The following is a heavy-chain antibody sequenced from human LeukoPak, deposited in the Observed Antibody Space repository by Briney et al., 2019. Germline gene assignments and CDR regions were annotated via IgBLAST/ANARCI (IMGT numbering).Heavy chain of an antibody. CDR1: GGTINTNEYY. CDR2: IYYGGAT. D-gene: IGHD4-23*01. Sequence: PSETLSLNCTVSGGTINTNEYYWAWIRQPPGKGLEWIGSIYYGGATYTVPSLKSRIGLSVDSSENRFSLKLTSVTVADTALYYCARHLINRFQLNSPKALDAFDIWGQGTMVSVSS. CDR3: ARHLINRFQLNSPKALDAFDI. J-gene: IGHJ3*02. V-gene: IGHV4-39*01.